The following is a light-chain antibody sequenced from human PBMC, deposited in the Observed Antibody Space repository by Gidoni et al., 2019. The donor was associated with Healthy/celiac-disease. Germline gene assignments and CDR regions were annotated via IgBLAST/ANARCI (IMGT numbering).Light chain of an antibody. CDR3: ETWDSNTWV. Sequence: QPVLTQSSSASASLGSSVKLTCTLSSGHSSYIIAWHQQQPGKAPRSLMKLEGSGSYNKGSGVPDRFSGSSSGADRYLTISNLQFEDEADYYCETWDSNTWVFGGGTKLTVL. CDR2: LEGSGSY. J-gene: IGLJ3*02. CDR1: SGHSSYI. V-gene: IGLV4-60*02.